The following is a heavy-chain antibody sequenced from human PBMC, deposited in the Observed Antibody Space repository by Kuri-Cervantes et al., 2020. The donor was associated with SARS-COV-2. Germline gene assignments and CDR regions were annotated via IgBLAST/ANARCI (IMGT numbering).Heavy chain of an antibody. J-gene: IGHJ6*03. Sequence: SETLSLTCIVSGGSISSSSYYWGWIRQPPGKGLEWIGSIYHSGSSYYNPSLKSRVTMSLDTSTNHVSLKLTSVTAADAAVYYCARDVGATTAYYYYYMDVWGKGTTVTVSS. CDR3: ARDVGATTAYYYYYMDV. D-gene: IGHD1-26*01. V-gene: IGHV4-39*07. CDR2: IYHSGSS. CDR1: GGSISSSSYY.